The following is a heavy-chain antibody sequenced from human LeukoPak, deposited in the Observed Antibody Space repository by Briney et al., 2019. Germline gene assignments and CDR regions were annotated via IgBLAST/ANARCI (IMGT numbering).Heavy chain of an antibody. J-gene: IGHJ2*01. CDR2: ISSSSTYI. V-gene: IGHV3-21*03. Sequence: KTGGSLRLSCAASGFTFSSYSMIWVRQAPGKGLEWVSSISSSSTYIYYADSVRGRFTFSRDDAKNTLYLQMNSLRAEDTAVYYCTTEWCARGDCFFPSVRYFDLWGRGTLVTVSS. CDR1: GFTFSSYS. CDR3: TTEWCARGDCFFPSVRYFDL. D-gene: IGHD2-21*02.